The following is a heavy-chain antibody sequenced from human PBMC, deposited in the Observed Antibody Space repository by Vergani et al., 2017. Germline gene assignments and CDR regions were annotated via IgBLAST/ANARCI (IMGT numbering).Heavy chain of an antibody. CDR3: AVYCSSTSCPRGDYYYGMDV. Sequence: EVQLVESGGGLVKPGGSLRLSCAASGFTFSSYSMNWVRQAPGKGLEWVSSISSSSSYIYYADSVKGRFTISRDNAKNSLYLQMNSLRAEDTAVYYCAVYCSSTSCPRGDYYYGMDVWGQGTTVTVSS. CDR2: ISSSSSYI. CDR1: GFTFSSYS. V-gene: IGHV3-21*01. D-gene: IGHD2-2*01. J-gene: IGHJ6*02.